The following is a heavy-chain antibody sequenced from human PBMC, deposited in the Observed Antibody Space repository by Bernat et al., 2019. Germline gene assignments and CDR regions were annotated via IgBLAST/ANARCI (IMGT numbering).Heavy chain of an antibody. D-gene: IGHD2-21*02. V-gene: IGHV3-48*02. CDR3: ARWPLVTHNFDL. CDR1: GFTFSGFS. Sequence: EVQLVESGGGLVQPGGSLRLSCVGSGFTFSGFSMSWVRQAPGKGLEWVSYITSGSSTIFYADSVRGRFTISRDNAKNSLYLQMNSLRDEDTAVYYCARWPLVTHNFDLWGRGTLVAVSS. CDR2: ITSGSSTI. J-gene: IGHJ2*01.